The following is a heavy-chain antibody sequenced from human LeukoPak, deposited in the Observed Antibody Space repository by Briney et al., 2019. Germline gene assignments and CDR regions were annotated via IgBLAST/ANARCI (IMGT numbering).Heavy chain of an antibody. D-gene: IGHD3-10*01. CDR3: ASQPVMVRGVIITQSNWFDP. CDR2: IYYSGST. J-gene: IGHJ5*02. Sequence: WIRQPPGKGLEWIGNIYYSGSTHYNPSLKSRVTISVDTSKNQFSLKLSSVTAADTAVYYCASQPVMVRGVIITQSNWFDPWGQGTLVTVSS. V-gene: IGHV4-39*07.